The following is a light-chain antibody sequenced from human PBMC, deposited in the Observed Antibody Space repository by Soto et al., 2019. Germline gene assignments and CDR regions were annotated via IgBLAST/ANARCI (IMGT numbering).Light chain of an antibody. CDR1: QGISSY. CDR2: AAS. CDR3: QQYNSYSQT. J-gene: IGKJ1*01. Sequence: DIQITQSPSTLFASLGPSLPNXFRASQGISSYLAWYQQKPGKAPKLLIYAASTLQSGVPSRFSGSGSGTEFTLTISSLQPDDFATYYCQQYNSYSQTFGQGTKVDIK. V-gene: IGKV1-16*01.